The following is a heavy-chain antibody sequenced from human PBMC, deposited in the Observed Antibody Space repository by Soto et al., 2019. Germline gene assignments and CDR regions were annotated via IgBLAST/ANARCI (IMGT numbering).Heavy chain of an antibody. CDR3: ARSYYDFWSNRKGWFDP. D-gene: IGHD3-3*01. V-gene: IGHV4-59*08. J-gene: IGHJ5*02. CDR2: IYYSGST. Sequence: SETLSLTYTVSGVSISSYYWSWIRQPPGKGLEWIGYIYYSGSTNYNPSLKSRVTISVDTSKNQFSLKLSSVTAADTAVYYCARSYYDFWSNRKGWFDPWGQGTLVTVSS. CDR1: GVSISSYY.